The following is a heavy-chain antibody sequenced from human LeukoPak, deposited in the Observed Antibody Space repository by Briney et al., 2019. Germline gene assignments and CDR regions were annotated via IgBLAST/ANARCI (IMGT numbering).Heavy chain of an antibody. V-gene: IGHV3-21*01. CDR3: ARGGLQSQRLDLLDS. Sequence: RGSLRLSRAASGVTFTGDNMDWVREAPGKGLGWLSSISSISNYIYYAESVKGRFTISRDNAKNLLYLQMDSLRAEDMAIYYCARGGLQSQRLDLLDSWGQGVLVTVSS. D-gene: IGHD6-25*01. CDR2: ISSISNYI. CDR1: GVTFTGDN. J-gene: IGHJ4*02.